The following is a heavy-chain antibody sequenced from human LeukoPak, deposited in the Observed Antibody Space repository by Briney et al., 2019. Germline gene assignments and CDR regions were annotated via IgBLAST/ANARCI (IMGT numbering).Heavy chain of an antibody. J-gene: IGHJ4*02. V-gene: IGHV3-48*03. D-gene: IGHD5-18*01. CDR3: ARDAGTTLKYSYAYGDY. CDR2: ISSSGSTI. Sequence: GGSLRLSCAASGFTFSSYEMNWVRQAPGKGLEWVSYISSSGSTIYYADSVKGRFTISRDNTKNSLYLQLNSLRAEDMAVYYCARDAGTTLKYSYAYGDYWGQGSLVTVSS. CDR1: GFTFSSYE.